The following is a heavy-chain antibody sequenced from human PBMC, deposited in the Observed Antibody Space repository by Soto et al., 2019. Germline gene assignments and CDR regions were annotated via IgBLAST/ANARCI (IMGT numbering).Heavy chain of an antibody. CDR3: ARVRIAAAGIYP. D-gene: IGHD6-13*01. J-gene: IGHJ5*02. CDR2: ISSSSSYI. V-gene: IGHV3-21*01. Sequence: VGSLRLSCAASGFTFSSYSMNWVRQAPGKGLEWVSSISSSSSYIYYADSVKGRFTISRDNAKNSLYLQMNSLRAEDTAVYYCARVRIAAAGIYPWGRGTLVTVSS. CDR1: GFTFSSYS.